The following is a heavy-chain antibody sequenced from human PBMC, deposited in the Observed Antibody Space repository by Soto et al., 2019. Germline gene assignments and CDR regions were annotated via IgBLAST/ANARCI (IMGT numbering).Heavy chain of an antibody. CDR2: FDPEDGET. V-gene: IGHV1-24*01. CDR3: ATDVRITMVRGVRNWFDP. J-gene: IGHJ5*02. Sequence: GASVKVSCKVSGYTLTELSMHWVRQAPGKGLEWMGGFDPEDGETIYAQKFQGRVTMTEDTSTDTAYMELSSLRSEDTAVYYCATDVRITMVRGVRNWFDPWGQGTLVTVSS. CDR1: GYTLTELS. D-gene: IGHD3-10*01.